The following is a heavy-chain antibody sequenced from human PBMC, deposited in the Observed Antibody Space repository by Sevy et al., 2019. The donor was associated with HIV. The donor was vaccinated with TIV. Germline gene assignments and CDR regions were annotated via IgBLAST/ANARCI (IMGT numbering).Heavy chain of an antibody. CDR2: ITSSSDYI. V-gene: IGHV3-21*01. Sequence: GGSLRLSCAASGFTFSNYNMNWVRQAPGKGLERVSSITSSSDYIYDADSVKGRFTISRDNAKNSLYLQMNSLRAEDTAVYYCARDRRTLNYYASSGYNYYFDYWGQGTLVTVSS. CDR1: GFTFSNYN. D-gene: IGHD3-22*01. J-gene: IGHJ4*02. CDR3: ARDRRTLNYYASSGYNYYFDY.